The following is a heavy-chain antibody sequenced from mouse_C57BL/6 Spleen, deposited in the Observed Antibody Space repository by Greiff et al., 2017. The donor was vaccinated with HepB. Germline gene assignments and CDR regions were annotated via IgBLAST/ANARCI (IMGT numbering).Heavy chain of an antibody. V-gene: IGHV3-6*01. CDR1: GYSITSGYY. J-gene: IGHJ4*01. CDR2: ISYDGSN. Sequence: EVQLVESGPGLVKPSQSLSLTCSVTGYSITSGYYWNWIRQFPGNQLEWMGYISYDGSNNYNPSLKNRTAITRDTSKNQFFLNLNSVTTEDTATYYGARDNGYYAMDYWGQGTSVTVSS. CDR3: ARDNGYYAMDY.